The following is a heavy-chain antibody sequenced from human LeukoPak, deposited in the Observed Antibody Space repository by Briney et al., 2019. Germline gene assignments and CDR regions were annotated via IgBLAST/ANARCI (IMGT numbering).Heavy chain of an antibody. V-gene: IGHV3-23*01. CDR2: ISGSGGST. J-gene: IGHJ6*03. CDR1: GFTFSSYA. CDR3: AKDSSLYYYYYMDV. Sequence: PGGSLRLSCAASGFTFSSYAMSWVRQAPGKGLEWVSAISGSGGSTYYADSVKGRFTISRDNSNNTLYLQMNSLRAEDTAVYYCAKDSSLYYYYYMDVWGKGTTVTVSS.